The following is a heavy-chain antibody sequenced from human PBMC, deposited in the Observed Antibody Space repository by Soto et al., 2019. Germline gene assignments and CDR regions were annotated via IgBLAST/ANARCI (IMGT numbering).Heavy chain of an antibody. CDR3: ARNYDSSGSHDY. V-gene: IGHV4-31*03. D-gene: IGHD3-22*01. CDR1: GGSISSGGYY. Sequence: QVQLQESGPGLVKPSQTLSLTCTVSGGSISSGGYYWSWIRQHPGKGLGWIGYIYYSGSTYYNPSLKRRVTISVDTSKYQFSLKLSSVTAADTAVYYCARNYDSSGSHDYWGQGTLVTVSS. CDR2: IYYSGST. J-gene: IGHJ4*02.